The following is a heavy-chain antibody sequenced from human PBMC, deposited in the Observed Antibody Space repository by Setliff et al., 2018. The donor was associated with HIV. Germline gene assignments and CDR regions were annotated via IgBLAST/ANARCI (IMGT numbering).Heavy chain of an antibody. CDR1: GFTFTNYA. J-gene: IGHJ4*02. CDR2: INVDSGNT. D-gene: IGHD6-19*01. CDR3: ARDEVIEVAGDFDN. Sequence: ASVKVSCKASGFTFTNYAIHWVRQAPGQRLEWMGWINVDSGNTKYLQDLQGRVTITKDRSASTAYMELSRLRSDDTAVYYCARDEVIEVAGDFDNWGQGTLVTVSS. V-gene: IGHV1-3*01.